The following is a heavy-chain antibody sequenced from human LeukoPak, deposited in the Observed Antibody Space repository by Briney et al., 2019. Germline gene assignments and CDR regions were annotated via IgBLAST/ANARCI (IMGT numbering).Heavy chain of an antibody. Sequence: PGGSLRLSCAASGFTFSSYAMTWVRQAPGKGLEWISCIRGTDDTTYYADSVKGRFTISRDNSRSTLYLQMHSLRAEDTAMYYCAKDMYTYDSPYFDSWGQGALVTVAS. CDR3: AKDMYTYDSPYFDS. CDR2: IRGTDDTT. CDR1: GFTFSSYA. J-gene: IGHJ4*02. V-gene: IGHV3-23*01. D-gene: IGHD3-22*01.